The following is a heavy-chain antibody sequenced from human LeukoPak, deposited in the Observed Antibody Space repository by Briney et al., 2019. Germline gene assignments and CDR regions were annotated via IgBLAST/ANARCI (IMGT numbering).Heavy chain of an antibody. CDR1: GGTFSSYA. CDR3: ASLGTRGGWFLDY. Sequence: SVKVSCKASGGTFSSYAISWVRQAPGQGLEWMGRIIPIFGTANYAQKFQGRVTITTDESTSTAYMELSSLRSEDTAVYYCASLGTRGGWFLDYWGQGTLVTVSS. J-gene: IGHJ4*02. D-gene: IGHD6-19*01. V-gene: IGHV1-69*05. CDR2: IIPIFGTA.